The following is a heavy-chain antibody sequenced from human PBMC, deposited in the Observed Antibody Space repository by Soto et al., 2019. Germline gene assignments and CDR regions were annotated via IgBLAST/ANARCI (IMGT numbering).Heavy chain of an antibody. D-gene: IGHD2-21*02. CDR1: GGSISSSSYY. CDR2: IYYSGNA. CDR3: ARGSGGNSGPFDV. V-gene: IGHV4-39*01. J-gene: IGHJ3*01. Sequence: SETLSLXCTVSGGSISSSSYYWGWIRQPPGKGLEWIGSIYYSGNAYYNPSLKSRVTISVDTAKNQFSLKLSSVTAADTAVYYCARGSGGNSGPFDVWGQGTVVTVSS.